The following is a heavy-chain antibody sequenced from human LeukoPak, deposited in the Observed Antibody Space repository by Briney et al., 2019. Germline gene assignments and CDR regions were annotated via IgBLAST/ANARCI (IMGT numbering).Heavy chain of an antibody. Sequence: GGSLRLSCAASGFTFSSYAMSWVRQAPGKGLEWDSAISGSGGSTYYADSVKGRFTISRDNSKNTLYLQMNSLRAEDTAVYYCAKGYSSSWYRGSYFDYWGQGTLVTVSS. CDR1: GFTFSSYA. D-gene: IGHD6-13*01. CDR3: AKGYSSSWYRGSYFDY. J-gene: IGHJ4*02. CDR2: ISGSGGST. V-gene: IGHV3-23*01.